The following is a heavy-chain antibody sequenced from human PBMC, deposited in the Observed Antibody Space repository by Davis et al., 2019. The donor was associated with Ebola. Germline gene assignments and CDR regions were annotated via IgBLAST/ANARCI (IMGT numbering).Heavy chain of an antibody. Sequence: GSLKLSCTVSDISISNGYYWGWIRQPPGKGLEWIGSFYRSRSPYYNPSLESRVTILVDMSKNQFSLNLTSVTAADTAIYYCAREPARAVWGKGITVIVSS. CDR1: DISISNGYY. CDR3: AREPARAV. J-gene: IGHJ6*04. V-gene: IGHV4-38-2*02. CDR2: FYRSRSP.